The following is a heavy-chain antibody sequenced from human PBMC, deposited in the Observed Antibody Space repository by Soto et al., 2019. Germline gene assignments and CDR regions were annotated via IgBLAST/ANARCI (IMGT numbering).Heavy chain of an antibody. CDR3: AKDGYGDYVGYFDY. CDR2: ISGSGGST. Sequence: LRLSCAASGFTFSSYAMSWVRQAPGKGLEWVSAISGSGGSTYYADSVKGRFTISRDNSKNTLYLQMNSLRAEDTAVYYCAKDGYGDYVGYFDYWGQGTLVTVS. CDR1: GFTFSSYA. J-gene: IGHJ4*02. D-gene: IGHD4-17*01. V-gene: IGHV3-23*01.